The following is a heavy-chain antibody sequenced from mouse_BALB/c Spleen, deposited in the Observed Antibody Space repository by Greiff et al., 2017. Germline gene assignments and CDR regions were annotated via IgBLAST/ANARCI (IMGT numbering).Heavy chain of an antibody. CDR1: GYTFTSYW. CDR3: ARGYDGDYYAMDY. V-gene: IGHV1-7*01. D-gene: IGHD2-14*01. Sequence: QVQLKQSGAELAKPGASVKMSCKASGYTFTSYWMPWVKQRPGQGLEWIGYINPSTGYTEYNQKFKDKATLTADKSSSTAYMQLSSLTSEDSAVYYCARGYDGDYYAMDYWGQGTSVTVSS. J-gene: IGHJ4*01. CDR2: INPSTGYT.